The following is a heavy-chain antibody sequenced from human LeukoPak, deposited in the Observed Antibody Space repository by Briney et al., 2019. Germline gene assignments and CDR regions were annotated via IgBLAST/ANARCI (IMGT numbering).Heavy chain of an antibody. J-gene: IGHJ6*02. CDR3: ARQVGSSYYYYYYGMDV. Sequence: SETLSLTCTVSGGSISSSSYYWGWIRQPLGKGLEWIGSIYYSGSTYYNPFLKSRVTISVDTSKNQFSLKLSSVTAADTAVYYCARQVGSSYYYYYYGMDVWGQGTTVTVSS. CDR1: GGSISSSSYY. V-gene: IGHV4-39*01. CDR2: IYYSGST. D-gene: IGHD6-25*01.